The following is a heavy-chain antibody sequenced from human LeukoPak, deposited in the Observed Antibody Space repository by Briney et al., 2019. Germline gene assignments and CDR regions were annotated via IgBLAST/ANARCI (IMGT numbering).Heavy chain of an antibody. CDR1: GYSFTDYW. CDR2: IYPGDSET. D-gene: IGHD2-2*01. J-gene: IGHJ4*02. CDR3: ARGRGYCSSSSCYDFDY. Sequence: GESLKISCTGSGYSFTDYWIAWVRQMPGKGLEWMGIIYPGDSETTYSPSFQGQVTISADKSTTTTNLQWSSLKASDTAMYYCARGRGYCSSSSCYDFDYWGQGALVTVPS. V-gene: IGHV5-51*01.